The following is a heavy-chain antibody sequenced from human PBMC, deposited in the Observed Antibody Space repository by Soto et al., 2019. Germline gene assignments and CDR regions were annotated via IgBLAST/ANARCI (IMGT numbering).Heavy chain of an antibody. V-gene: IGHV3-30*18. CDR3: AKDYCSSTSCFNWFDP. Sequence: PGGSLRLSCAASGFTFSSHGMHWVRQAPGKGLEWVAVISYDGSNKYYADSVKGRFTISRDNSKNTLYLQMNSLRAEDTAVYYCAKDYCSSTSCFNWFDPWGQGTLVTVSS. CDR1: GFTFSSHG. CDR2: ISYDGSNK. J-gene: IGHJ5*02. D-gene: IGHD2-2*01.